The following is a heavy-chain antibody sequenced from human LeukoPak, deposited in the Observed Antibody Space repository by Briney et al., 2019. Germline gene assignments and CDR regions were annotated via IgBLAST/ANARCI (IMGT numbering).Heavy chain of an antibody. CDR1: GFTFSSYA. V-gene: IGHV3-30-3*01. CDR3: ARVRGDFDY. J-gene: IGHJ4*02. CDR2: ISYDGSNK. Sequence: GRSLRLSCAASGFTFSSYAMHWVRQALGKGLEWVAVISYDGSNKYYADSVKGRFTITRDNSKNTLYLQMNSLRAEDTAVYYCARVRGDFDYWGQGTLVTVSS. D-gene: IGHD3-10*01.